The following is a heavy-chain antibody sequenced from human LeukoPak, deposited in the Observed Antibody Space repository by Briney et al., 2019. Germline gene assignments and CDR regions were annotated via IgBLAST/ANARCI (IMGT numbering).Heavy chain of an antibody. CDR3: ARDRLRWPKIDY. Sequence: SETLSLTCTVSGGSISSGSYYWTWIRQPAGKGLEWIGRIYSSGSTNYNPSLKSRVTISVDTSKNQFSLKLNSVTAADTAVYYCARDRLRWPKIDYWGQGTLVTVSS. CDR2: IYSSGST. CDR1: GGSISSGSYY. V-gene: IGHV4-61*02. J-gene: IGHJ4*02. D-gene: IGHD4-23*01.